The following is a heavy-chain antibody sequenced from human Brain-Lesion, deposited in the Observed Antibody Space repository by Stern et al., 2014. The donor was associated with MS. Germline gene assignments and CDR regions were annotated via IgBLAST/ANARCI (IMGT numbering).Heavy chain of an antibody. D-gene: IGHD2-15*01. V-gene: IGHV4-39*01. CDR3: AGEEDIRYCSGGSCTGNWFDP. CDR1: GGSVSSTSYA. CDR2: IYYSGNT. Sequence: QLVESGPGLVKPSETLSLTCTVAGGSVSSTSYAWAWIRQPPGKGLEWIGTIYYSGNTSYSPSLKSRLPISLDPSKNQFSLQLRSVTAADTAVYYCAGEEDIRYCSGGSCTGNWFDPWGQGTLVTVSS. J-gene: IGHJ5*02.